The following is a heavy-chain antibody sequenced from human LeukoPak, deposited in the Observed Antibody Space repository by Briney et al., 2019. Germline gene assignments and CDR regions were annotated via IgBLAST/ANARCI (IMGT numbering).Heavy chain of an antibody. CDR1: GGSISSGSYY. D-gene: IGHD6-13*01. V-gene: IGHV4-61*02. J-gene: IGHJ3*02. Sequence: SQTLSLTCTVSGGSISSGSYYWSWIRQPAGKGLEWIGRIYTSGSTNYNPSLKSRVTMSVDTSKNQFSLKLSSVTAADTAVYYSARDRRDSSSWYDFGDAFDIWGQGTMVTVSS. CDR2: IYTSGST. CDR3: ARDRRDSSSWYDFGDAFDI.